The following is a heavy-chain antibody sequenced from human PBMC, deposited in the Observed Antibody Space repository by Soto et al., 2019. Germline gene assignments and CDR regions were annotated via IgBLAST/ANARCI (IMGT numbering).Heavy chain of an antibody. CDR1: GGSFSGYY. D-gene: IGHD1-1*01. Sequence: SETLSLTCAVYGGSFSGYYWSWIRQPPGKGLEWIGEINHSGSTNYNPSLKSRVTISVDTSKNQFSLKLSSVTAADTAVYYCARGSSTGDWYFDLWGRGTLVTVSS. J-gene: IGHJ2*01. V-gene: IGHV4-34*01. CDR3: ARGSSTGDWYFDL. CDR2: INHSGST.